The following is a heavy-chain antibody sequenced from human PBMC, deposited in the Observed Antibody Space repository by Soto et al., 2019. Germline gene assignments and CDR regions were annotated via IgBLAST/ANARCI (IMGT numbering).Heavy chain of an antibody. CDR2: IWYDGSNK. CDR3: AREFHSGSYGPRYFDY. D-gene: IGHD1-26*01. V-gene: IGHV3-33*01. Sequence: GGSLRLSCAASGFTFSSYGMHWVRQAPGKGLEWVAVIWYDGSNKYYADSVKGRFTISRDNSKNTLYLQMNSLRAEDTAVYYCAREFHSGSYGPRYFDYWGQGT. J-gene: IGHJ4*02. CDR1: GFTFSSYG.